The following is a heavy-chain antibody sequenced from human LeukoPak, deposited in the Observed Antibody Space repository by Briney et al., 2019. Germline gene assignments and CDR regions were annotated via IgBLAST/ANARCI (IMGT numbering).Heavy chain of an antibody. CDR2: IYPGDSDT. D-gene: IGHD3-9*01. V-gene: IGHV5-51*01. CDR1: GYSFTSYW. J-gene: IGHJ3*02. Sequence: GESLKISCKGSGYSFTSYWIGWVRQMPGKGLEWMGIIYPGDSDTRYSPSFQGQVTISADKSISTAYLQWSSLKASDTAMYYCARRVIFTGPSDAFDIWGQGTMVTVSS. CDR3: ARRVIFTGPSDAFDI.